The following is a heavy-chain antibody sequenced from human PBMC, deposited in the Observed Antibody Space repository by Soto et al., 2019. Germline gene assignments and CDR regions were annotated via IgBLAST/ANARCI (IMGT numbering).Heavy chain of an antibody. J-gene: IGHJ4*02. Sequence: QVQLVQSGGEVKRPGASVTVSCKASGYTFNTYGITWVRQAPGQALEWMGWISAYDGHTDYAQKFQGRVTMTADTSTNTTSMDLRGLRSDDTAVYYCARGRTWGARDFDYSGQVTLVTVSS. V-gene: IGHV1-18*01. CDR2: ISAYDGHT. CDR3: ARGRTWGARDFDY. D-gene: IGHD3-16*01. CDR1: GYTFNTYG.